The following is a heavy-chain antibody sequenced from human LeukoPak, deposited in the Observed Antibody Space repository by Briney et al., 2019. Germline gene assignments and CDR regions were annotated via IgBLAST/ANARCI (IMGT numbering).Heavy chain of an antibody. CDR2: ITGSDGRT. V-gene: IGHV3-23*01. Sequence: GGSLRLSCAASGFTFSSHAMSWVRQAPGKGLEWVSGITGSDGRTYYADSVKGRFTISRDNSKNTLYLQMNRLRADDTAVYYCARGKLVTGERNHDAFGLWGQGTMVTVSS. CDR1: GFTFSSHA. CDR3: ARGKLVTGERNHDAFGL. D-gene: IGHD7-27*01. J-gene: IGHJ3*01.